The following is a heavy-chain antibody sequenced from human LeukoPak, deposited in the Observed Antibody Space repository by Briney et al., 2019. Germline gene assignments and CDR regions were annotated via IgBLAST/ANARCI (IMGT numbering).Heavy chain of an antibody. CDR3: ARDNSVGDNAWWFDP. CDR1: GYTFTGYY. CDR2: INPKSGGT. J-gene: IGHJ5*02. V-gene: IGHV1-2*02. Sequence: ASVKVSCKASGYTFTGYYMHWVRQAPGQGLEWMGWINPKSGGTHYARKFQGRVTMTRDMSTSTDYMELSSLRSEDTAIYYCARDNSVGDNAWWFDPWGQGTLVTVSS. D-gene: IGHD1-26*01.